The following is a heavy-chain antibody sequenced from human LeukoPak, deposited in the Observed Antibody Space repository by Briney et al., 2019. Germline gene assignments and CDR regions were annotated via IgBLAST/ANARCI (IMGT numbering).Heavy chain of an antibody. J-gene: IGHJ3*02. D-gene: IGHD6-13*01. CDR3: AKDQVAAAGTDAFDI. CDR1: GFTFSSYA. Sequence: AGGSLRLSCAASGFTFSSYAMSWVRQAPGKGMEWVSAISGSGGSTYYADSVKGRFTISRDNSKNTLYLQMNSLRAEDTAVYYCAKDQVAAAGTDAFDIWGQGTMVTVSS. CDR2: ISGSGGST. V-gene: IGHV3-23*01.